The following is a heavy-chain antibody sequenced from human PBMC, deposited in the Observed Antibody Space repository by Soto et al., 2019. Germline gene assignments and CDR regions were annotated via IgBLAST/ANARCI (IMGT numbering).Heavy chain of an antibody. J-gene: IGHJ6*02. Sequence: SETLSLTCAVYGGSFSGYYWSWIRQPPGKGLEWIGEINHSGSTNYNPSLKSRVTISVDTSKNQFSLKLSSVTAADTAVYYCASGSGYYYYGMDVWGQGTTVTVSS. CDR1: GGSFSGYY. CDR3: ASGSGYYYYGMDV. V-gene: IGHV4-34*01. D-gene: IGHD7-27*01. CDR2: INHSGST.